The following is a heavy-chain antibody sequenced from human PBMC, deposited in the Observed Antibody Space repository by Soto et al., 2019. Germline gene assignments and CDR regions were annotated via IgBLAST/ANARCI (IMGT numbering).Heavy chain of an antibody. Sequence: GGSLRLSCAASGFTFSSYIINWVRQAPGKGLEWVSSISSSSTYIYYAESVKGRFTISRDNAKNSLFLQMNSLRAEDTAVYYCARDIAAAGTFVLAGMDVWGQGTTVTVSS. CDR2: ISSSSTYI. D-gene: IGHD6-13*01. CDR1: GFTFSSYI. J-gene: IGHJ6*02. V-gene: IGHV3-21*01. CDR3: ARDIAAAGTFVLAGMDV.